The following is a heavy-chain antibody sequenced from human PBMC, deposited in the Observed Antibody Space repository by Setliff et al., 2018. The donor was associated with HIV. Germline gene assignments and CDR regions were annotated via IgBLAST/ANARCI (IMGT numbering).Heavy chain of an antibody. D-gene: IGHD4-17*01. CDR3: AGLRGDYVGQYYYYMDV. Sequence: GESLKISCKGPGYNFNTDWIAWVRQKPGKGLEWMGSIFPGDSDTKYSPSFEGQVTISADKSISTTYLKWSRLRASDTGIYYCAGLRGDYVGQYYYYMDVWGEGTTVTVSS. CDR1: GYNFNTDW. J-gene: IGHJ6*03. CDR2: IFPGDSDT. V-gene: IGHV5-51*01.